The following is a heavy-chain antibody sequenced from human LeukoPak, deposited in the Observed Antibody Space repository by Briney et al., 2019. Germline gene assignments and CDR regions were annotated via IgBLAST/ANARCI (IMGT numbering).Heavy chain of an antibody. CDR1: GFTFSSYE. D-gene: IGHD3-10*01. Sequence: GGSLRLSCAASGFTFSSYEMNWVRQAPGKGLEWVSYISSSGSTIYYADSVKGRFTISRDNAKNSLYLQMNSLRAEGTAVFYCARTNYYGSGTFDYWGQGTLVTVSS. V-gene: IGHV3-48*03. CDR2: ISSSGSTI. CDR3: ARTNYYGSGTFDY. J-gene: IGHJ4*02.